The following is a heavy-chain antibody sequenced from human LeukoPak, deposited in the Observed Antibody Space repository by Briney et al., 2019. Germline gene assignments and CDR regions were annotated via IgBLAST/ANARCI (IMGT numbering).Heavy chain of an antibody. V-gene: IGHV4-59*01. CDR2: IYYSGST. CDR1: GGSISSYY. CDR3: AREVAWFDP. Sequence: SETLSLTCTASGGSISSYYWSWIRQPPGKGLEWIGYIYYSGSTNYNPSLKSRVTISVDTSKNQFSLKLSSVTAADTAVYYCAREVAWFDPWGQGTLVTVSS. D-gene: IGHD2-15*01. J-gene: IGHJ5*02.